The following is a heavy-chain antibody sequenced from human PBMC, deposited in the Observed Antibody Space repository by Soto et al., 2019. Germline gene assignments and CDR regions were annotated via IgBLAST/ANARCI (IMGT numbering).Heavy chain of an antibody. J-gene: IGHJ5*02. Sequence: QVQLQQWGAGLLKPSETLSLTYAVYGGSFSGYYWSWIRQPPGKGLEWIGEINHSGSTNYNPSLKSRVTISVDTSKNQFSLKLSSVTAADTAVYYCARGGEVRWFDPWGQGTLVTVSS. CDR1: GGSFSGYY. CDR2: INHSGST. CDR3: ARGGEVRWFDP. V-gene: IGHV4-34*01. D-gene: IGHD3-10*01.